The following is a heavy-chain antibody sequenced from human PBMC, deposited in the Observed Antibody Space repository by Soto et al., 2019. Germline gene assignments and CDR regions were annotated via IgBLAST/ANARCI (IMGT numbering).Heavy chain of an antibody. Sequence: ETLSLTFAVYGGSFSGYYWSWIRQPPGKGLEWIGEINHSGSTNYNPSLKSRVTISVDTSKNQFSLKLSSVTAADTAVYYCARGPYDFWSGYYSYWFDPWGQGTLVTVSS. D-gene: IGHD3-3*01. CDR1: GGSFSGYY. CDR3: ARGPYDFWSGYYSYWFDP. CDR2: INHSGST. V-gene: IGHV4-34*01. J-gene: IGHJ5*02.